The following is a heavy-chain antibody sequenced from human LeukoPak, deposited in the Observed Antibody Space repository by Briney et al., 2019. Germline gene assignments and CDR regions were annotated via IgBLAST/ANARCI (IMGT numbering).Heavy chain of an antibody. Sequence: GGSLRLSCAASGFTFSSYGMHWVRQAPGKGLEWVAVIWYDGSNKYYADSVKGRFTISRDNAKNSLYLQMNSLRAEDTAVYYCASELTDYFDYWGQGTLVTVSS. D-gene: IGHD3-16*01. V-gene: IGHV3-33*01. J-gene: IGHJ4*02. CDR1: GFTFSSYG. CDR2: IWYDGSNK. CDR3: ASELTDYFDY.